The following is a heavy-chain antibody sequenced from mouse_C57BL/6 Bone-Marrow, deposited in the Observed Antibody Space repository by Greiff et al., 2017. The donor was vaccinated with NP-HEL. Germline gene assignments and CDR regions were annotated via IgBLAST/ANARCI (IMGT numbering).Heavy chain of an antibody. CDR1: GYTFTRYG. V-gene: IGHV1-81*01. CDR2: IYPRSGNT. CDR3: ARYYGSNAIDY. J-gene: IGHJ2*01. D-gene: IGHD1-1*01. Sequence: QVQLQQSGAELARPGASVKLSCKASGYTFTRYGISWVKQRTGQGLEWIGEIYPRSGNTYYNEKFKGKGTLTADKSSSTAYMELRSLTSEDSAVYFCARYYGSNAIDYWGQGTTLTGSS.